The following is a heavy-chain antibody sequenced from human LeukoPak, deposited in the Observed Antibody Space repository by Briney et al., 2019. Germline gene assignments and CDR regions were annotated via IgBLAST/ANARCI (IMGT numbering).Heavy chain of an antibody. Sequence: GGSLRLSCAASGFTFSDYYMSWIRQAPGKGLEWVSYISSSSSYTNYADSVKGRFTISRDNARNSLYLQMNSLRAEDTAVYYCARDWMVRGVEGFVDPWGQGTLVTVSS. CDR1: GFTFSDYY. V-gene: IGHV3-11*06. J-gene: IGHJ5*02. D-gene: IGHD3-10*01. CDR3: ARDWMVRGVEGFVDP. CDR2: ISSSSSYT.